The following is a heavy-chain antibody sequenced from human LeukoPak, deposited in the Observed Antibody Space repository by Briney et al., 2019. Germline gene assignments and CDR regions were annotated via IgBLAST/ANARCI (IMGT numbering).Heavy chain of an antibody. CDR3: ARDVGEYCSSTNCYASHY. D-gene: IGHD2-2*01. Sequence: SVKISCKASGGTSSSYTISWVRQAPGQGLEWMGGIIPLFGTPDYAQKFQDRLTITADKSTSTAYMELSSLRSDDTAVYYCARDVGEYCSSTNCYASHYWGQGTLVTVSS. J-gene: IGHJ4*02. CDR2: IIPLFGTP. V-gene: IGHV1-69*06. CDR1: GGTSSSYT.